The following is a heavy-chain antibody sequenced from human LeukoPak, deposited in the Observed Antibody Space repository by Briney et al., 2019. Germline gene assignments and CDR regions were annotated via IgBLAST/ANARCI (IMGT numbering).Heavy chain of an antibody. CDR3: ARVPLSYYDILTGYFDY. D-gene: IGHD3-9*01. CDR2: IIPILGIA. V-gene: IGHV1-69*04. J-gene: IGHJ4*02. Sequence: SVKVSCKASGYTFTTYGISWVRQAPGQGLEWMGRIIPILGIANYAQKFQGRVTITADKSTSTAYMELSSLRSEDTAVYYCARVPLSYYDILTGYFDYWGQGTLVTVSS. CDR1: GYTFTTYG.